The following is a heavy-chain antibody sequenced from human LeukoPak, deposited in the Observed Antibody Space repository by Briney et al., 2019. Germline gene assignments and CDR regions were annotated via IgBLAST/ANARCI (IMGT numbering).Heavy chain of an antibody. CDR3: ASDREDTANLHYFDY. Sequence: PGRSRRLACAASGFTFSSYAMHWVRQAPGKGLEWVAVISYDGSNKYYADSVKGRFTISRDNSKNTLYLQMNSLRVEDTAVYYCASDREDTANLHYFDYWGQGTLVTVSS. CDR2: ISYDGSNK. D-gene: IGHD5-18*01. V-gene: IGHV3-30-3*01. CDR1: GFTFSSYA. J-gene: IGHJ4*02.